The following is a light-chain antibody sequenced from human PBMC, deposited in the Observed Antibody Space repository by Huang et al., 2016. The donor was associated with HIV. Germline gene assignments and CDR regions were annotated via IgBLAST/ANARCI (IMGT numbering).Light chain of an antibody. J-gene: IGKJ1*01. Sequence: DIQMTQSPSSLSASVGDRVTITCRASQSISSYLHWYQQKPGKAPKLLIYAASSLQSGVPSRFSGSGSGTDFTLTISSLQPEDFATYYCQQSYSIPPWTFGQGTKVEIK. CDR1: QSISSY. V-gene: IGKV1-39*01. CDR2: AAS. CDR3: QQSYSIPPWT.